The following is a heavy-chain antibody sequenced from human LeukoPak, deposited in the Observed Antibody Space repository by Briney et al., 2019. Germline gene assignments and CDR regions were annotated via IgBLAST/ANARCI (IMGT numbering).Heavy chain of an antibody. CDR2: TYYRSKWYN. CDR3: ARDLISDYYGSGSPDAFDI. D-gene: IGHD3-10*01. V-gene: IGHV6-1*01. CDR1: GDSVSSNSAA. J-gene: IGHJ3*02. Sequence: SQTLSLTFAISGDSVSSNSAAWNWIRQSPSRGLEWLGRTYYRSKWYNDYAVSVKSRITINPDTSKNQFSLQLNSVTPEDAAVYYCARDLISDYYGSGSPDAFDIWGQGTMVTVSS.